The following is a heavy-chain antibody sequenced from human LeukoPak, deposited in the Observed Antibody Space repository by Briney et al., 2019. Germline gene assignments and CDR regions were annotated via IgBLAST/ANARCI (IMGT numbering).Heavy chain of an antibody. CDR2: ISSSSSYI. CDR1: GFTFSSYS. J-gene: IGHJ4*02. Sequence: GGSLRLSCAASGFTFSSYSMNWVRQAPGKGLEWVSSISSSSSYIYYADSVKGRFTISRDNAKNSLYLQMNSLRAEDTAVYYCARDLCSGGSYARAVDYWGQGTLVTVSS. CDR3: ARDLCSGGSYARAVDY. V-gene: IGHV3-21*01. D-gene: IGHD2-15*01.